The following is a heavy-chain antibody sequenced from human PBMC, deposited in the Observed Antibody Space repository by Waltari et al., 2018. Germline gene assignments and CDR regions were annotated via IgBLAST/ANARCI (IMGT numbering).Heavy chain of an antibody. CDR2: ISTRSRSM. V-gene: IGHV3-21*01. Sequence: EVQLVESGGGLVKPGGSLRLSCAASGFIFSSYTMNWVRQAPGKGLEWVSSISTRSRSMYYADTVRGRFTISRDNAKNSLYLQMNSLRAEDTAVYYCARDPYGYFDYWGQGTLVTVSS. J-gene: IGHJ4*02. CDR1: GFIFSSYT. CDR3: ARDPYGYFDY. D-gene: IGHD3-10*01.